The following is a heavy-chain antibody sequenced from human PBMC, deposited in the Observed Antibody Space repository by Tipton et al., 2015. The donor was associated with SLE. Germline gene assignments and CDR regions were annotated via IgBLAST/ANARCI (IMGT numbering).Heavy chain of an antibody. CDR3: ARAGKAWNLFDY. J-gene: IGHJ4*02. D-gene: IGHD1-1*01. V-gene: IGHV4-38-2*02. CDR1: GYSISSGYY. CDR2: SYHSGRT. Sequence: LRLSCTVSGYSISSGYYWGWIRQPPGKGLEWIGSSYHSGRTYYNPSLKSRVTISVDTSKNQFSLKLSSVTAADTAVYYCARAGKAWNLFDYWGQGTLVTVSS.